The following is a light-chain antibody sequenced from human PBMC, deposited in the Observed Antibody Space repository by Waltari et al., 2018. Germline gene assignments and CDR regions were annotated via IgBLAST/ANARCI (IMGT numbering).Light chain of an antibody. CDR3: QQYKIWPSYT. V-gene: IGKV3-15*01. CDR1: PSIRSS. J-gene: IGKJ2*01. Sequence: EILMTQSPATLSVSPGERATLSCRASPSIRSSLAWYQHKPGQAPRLLIYGASTRATGIPARFSGRGSETDFTLTITSLQSEDFAVYYCQQYKIWPSYTFGQGTKLDI. CDR2: GAS.